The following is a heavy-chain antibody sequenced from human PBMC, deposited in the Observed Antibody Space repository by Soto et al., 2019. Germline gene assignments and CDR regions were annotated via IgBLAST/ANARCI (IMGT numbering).Heavy chain of an antibody. CDR1: GGSISSGGYY. V-gene: IGHV4-31*03. Sequence: QVQLQESGPGLVKPSQTLSLTCTVSGGSISSGGYYWSWIRQHPGKGLEWIGYIYYSGSTYYNPSPKSRVTISVDTSKNQFSLKLSSVTAADTAVYYCASRMVWESENYGMDVWGQGTTVTVSS. CDR2: IYYSGST. J-gene: IGHJ6*02. D-gene: IGHD3-10*01. CDR3: ASRMVWESENYGMDV.